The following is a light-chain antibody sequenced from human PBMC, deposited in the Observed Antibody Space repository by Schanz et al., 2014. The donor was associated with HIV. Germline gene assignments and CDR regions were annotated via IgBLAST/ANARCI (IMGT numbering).Light chain of an antibody. Sequence: QSVLTQPPSVSGAPGQRVTISCTGSSSNMGTGFDVHWYQLLPGTAPKLLIFDNTNRPSGVPARFSGSKSGSSASLAISGLQDEDQADYFCQSFDSSLNGVVFGGGTKLTVL. V-gene: IGLV1-40*01. CDR3: QSFDSSLNGVV. CDR2: DNT. J-gene: IGLJ3*02. CDR1: SSNMGTGFD.